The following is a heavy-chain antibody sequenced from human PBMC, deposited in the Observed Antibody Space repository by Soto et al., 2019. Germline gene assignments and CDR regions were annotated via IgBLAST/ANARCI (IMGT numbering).Heavy chain of an antibody. CDR2: ISYDGSNK. CDR3: ARDQYYYDSSGTFDY. CDR1: GFTFSSYA. J-gene: IGHJ4*02. V-gene: IGHV3-30-3*01. D-gene: IGHD3-22*01. Sequence: PGGSLRLSCAASGFTFSSYAMHWVRQAPGKGLEWVAVISYDGSNKYYADSVKGRFTISRDNSKNTLYLQMNSLRAEDTAVYYCARDQYYYDSSGTFDYWGQGTLVTVSS.